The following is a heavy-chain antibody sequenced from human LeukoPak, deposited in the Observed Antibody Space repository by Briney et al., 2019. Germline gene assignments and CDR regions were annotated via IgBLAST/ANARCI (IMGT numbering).Heavy chain of an antibody. CDR1: GFTFSSYG. CDR2: IWYDGTNK. D-gene: IGHD5-12*01. V-gene: IGHV3-33*01. J-gene: IGHJ4*02. Sequence: PGGSLRLSCAASGFTFSSYGMHWVRQAPGKGLEWVAVIWYDGTNKYYADSVKGRFTISRDNSKNTLFLQMNILRAEDTAVYYCARDGGYSGYDADCWGQGTLVTVSS. CDR3: ARDGGYSGYDADC.